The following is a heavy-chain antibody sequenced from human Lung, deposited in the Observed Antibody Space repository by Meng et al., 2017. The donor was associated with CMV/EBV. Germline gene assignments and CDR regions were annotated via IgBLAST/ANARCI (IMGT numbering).Heavy chain of an antibody. V-gene: IGHV1-2*02. J-gene: IGHJ5*02. CDR3: ARGSYFDFWSGSRLDP. CDR1: GYTFSAYY. D-gene: IGHD3-3*01. CDR2: INPNNGDT. Sequence: SXXVSXKPSGYTFSAYYIHWVRQAPGQGLDYMGWINPNNGDTNNAQNFKGRVTFIKDTSISTAYMELSRLRYDDTAVYYCARGSYFDFWSGSRLDPWGQGXLVTVSS.